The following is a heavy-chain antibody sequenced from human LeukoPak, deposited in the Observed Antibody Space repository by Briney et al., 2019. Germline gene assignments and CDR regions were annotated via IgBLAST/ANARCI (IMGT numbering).Heavy chain of an antibody. Sequence: SVKVSCKASGGTFSSYAISWVRQAPGQGLEWMGGIIPIFGTANYAQKFQGRVTITADKSTSTAYMELRSLRSDDTAVYYCARLNSTHRFDAIYHQLDYWGQGALVTVSS. V-gene: IGHV1-69*06. CDR1: GGTFSSYA. J-gene: IGHJ4*02. CDR3: ARLNSTHRFDAIYHQLDY. CDR2: IIPIFGTA. D-gene: IGHD2/OR15-2a*01.